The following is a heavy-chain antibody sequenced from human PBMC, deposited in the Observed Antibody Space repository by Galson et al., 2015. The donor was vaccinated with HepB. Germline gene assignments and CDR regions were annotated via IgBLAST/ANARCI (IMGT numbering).Heavy chain of an antibody. J-gene: IGHJ4*02. CDR2: IYPSDGAT. D-gene: IGHD6-19*01. CDR3: ARGIAVAHLVGDF. Sequence: SVKVSCKASGYSFTSYYIHWVRQAPGQGPEWMGIIYPSDGATYYAQNFQGRVTVTRDTSTNIVYMDLSSLRSDDTAVYYCARGIAVAHLVGDFWGQGTLVTVSS. CDR1: GYSFTSYY. V-gene: IGHV1-46*01.